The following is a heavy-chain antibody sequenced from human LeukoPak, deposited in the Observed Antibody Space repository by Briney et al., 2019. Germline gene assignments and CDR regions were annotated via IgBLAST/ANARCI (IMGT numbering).Heavy chain of an antibody. D-gene: IGHD5-24*01. CDR3: ARGGEMATISN. CDR1: GGTFSSYA. J-gene: IGHJ3*01. CDR2: IIPIFGTA. Sequence: ASVKVSCKASGGTFSSYAISWVRQAPGQGLEWMGGIIPIFGTANYAQKFQGRVTITADESTSTAYMELSSLRSEDTAVYSCARGGEMATISNWGQGTMVTVSS. V-gene: IGHV1-69*13.